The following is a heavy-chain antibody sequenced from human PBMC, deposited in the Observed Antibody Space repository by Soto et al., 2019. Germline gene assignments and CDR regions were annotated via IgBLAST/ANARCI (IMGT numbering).Heavy chain of an antibody. J-gene: IGHJ3*02. CDR2: INSDGSST. V-gene: IGHV3-74*01. CDR1: GFTFSSYW. D-gene: IGHD3-3*01. Sequence: GGSLRLSCAASGFTFSSYWMHWVRQAPGKGQVWVSRINSDGSSTSYADSVKGRFTISRDNAKNTLYLQMNSLRAEDTAVYYCTGGRFWSGYFAFDIWGQGTMVTVSS. CDR3: TGGRFWSGYFAFDI.